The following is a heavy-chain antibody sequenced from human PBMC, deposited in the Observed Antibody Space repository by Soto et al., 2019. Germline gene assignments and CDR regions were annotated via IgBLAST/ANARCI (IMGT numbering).Heavy chain of an antibody. Sequence: GGSLRLSCAASGFTFSSYAMHWVRQAPGKWLEWVAVISYDGSNKYYADSVKGRFTISRDNSKNTLYLQMNSLRAEDTAVYYCARDLPSSSYGVDVWGQGTTVNVSS. CDR3: ARDLPSSSYGVDV. D-gene: IGHD6-6*01. J-gene: IGHJ6*02. CDR2: ISYDGSNK. V-gene: IGHV3-30-3*01. CDR1: GFTFSSYA.